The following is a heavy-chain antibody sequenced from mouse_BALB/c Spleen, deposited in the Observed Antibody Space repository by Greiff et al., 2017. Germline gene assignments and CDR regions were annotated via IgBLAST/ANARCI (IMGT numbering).Heavy chain of an antibody. J-gene: IGHJ3*01. D-gene: IGHD1-1*01. CDR2: ISYSGST. V-gene: IGHV3-2*02. CDR1: GYSITSDYA. Sequence: VQLQQSGPGLVKPSQSLSLTCTVTGYSITSDYAWNWIRQFPGNKLEWMGYISYSGSTSYNPSLKSRISITRDTTKNQFFLQLNSVTTEDTATYYCARSDYYGSSYVWFADWGQGTLVTVSA. CDR3: ARSDYYGSSYVWFAD.